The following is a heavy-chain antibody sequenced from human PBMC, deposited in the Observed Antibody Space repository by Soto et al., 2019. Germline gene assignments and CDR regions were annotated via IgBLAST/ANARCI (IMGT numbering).Heavy chain of an antibody. D-gene: IGHD3-9*01. CDR1: GGSFSGYY. CDR3: ARGVKKDWLSLSYFDY. V-gene: IGHV4-34*01. Sequence: QVQLQQWGAGLLKPSETLSLTCAVYGGSFSGYYWSWIRQPPGKGLEWIGEINHSGSTNYNPSLKSRVTISVDTSKNQFSLKLSSVTAADTAVYYCARGVKKDWLSLSYFDYWGQGTLVTVSS. CDR2: INHSGST. J-gene: IGHJ4*02.